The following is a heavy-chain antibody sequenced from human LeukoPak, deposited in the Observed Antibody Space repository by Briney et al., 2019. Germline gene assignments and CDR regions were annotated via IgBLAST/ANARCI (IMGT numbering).Heavy chain of an antibody. J-gene: IGHJ4*02. Sequence: ASVKVSCKASGHTFTDYYMHWVRQAPGQGLEWMGWIDPKSGGTNYAQKFKGRVTMTRDTSISAGYMELSGLRSDDTAVYYCARATHNTGSYVSDYWGQGTLVTVSS. V-gene: IGHV1-2*02. CDR2: IDPKSGGT. CDR1: GHTFTDYY. CDR3: ARATHNTGSYVSDY. D-gene: IGHD1-26*01.